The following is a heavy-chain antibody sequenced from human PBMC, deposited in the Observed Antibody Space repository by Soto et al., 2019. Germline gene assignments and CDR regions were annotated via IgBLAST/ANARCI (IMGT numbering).Heavy chain of an antibody. V-gene: IGHV3-7*01. CDR1: GFTFSTYW. Sequence: GGSLRLSCAASGFTFSTYWMDWVRQTPGKGLEWVANINQDGSEKNYVDSVKGRFTIYRDNAKNSLYLQMSSLTAEDSALYYCSRSLNSWGQGTLVTVYS. J-gene: IGHJ4*02. CDR2: INQDGSEK. CDR3: SRSLNS.